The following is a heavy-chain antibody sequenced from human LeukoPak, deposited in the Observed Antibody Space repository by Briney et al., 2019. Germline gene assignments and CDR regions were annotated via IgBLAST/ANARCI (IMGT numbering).Heavy chain of an antibody. D-gene: IGHD6-13*01. CDR1: GWTFTNYC. J-gene: IGHJ4*02. V-gene: IGHV3-30*18. CDR2: ISYDGSNK. CDR3: AKPDSSSWYGNVDY. Sequence: GGALRLSLAASGWTFTNYCMHWVRPAPGKGREGVAVISYDGSNKYYADSVKGRFTISRDNSKNTLYLQMNSLRAEDTAVYYCAKPDSSSWYGNVDYWGQGTLVTVSS.